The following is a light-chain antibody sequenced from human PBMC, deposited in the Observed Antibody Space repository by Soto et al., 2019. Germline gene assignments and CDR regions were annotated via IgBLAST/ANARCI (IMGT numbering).Light chain of an antibody. J-gene: IGKJ1*01. Sequence: EIVLTQSPATLSLSPGERATLSCRASQSVSSYLAWYQQKPGQAPRLLIYDASNRATGIPARFSGSGSGTDFPLTISSLEPEDFAVYYCQQRSNWPAFGQGTKVVIK. CDR1: QSVSSY. V-gene: IGKV3-11*01. CDR3: QQRSNWPA. CDR2: DAS.